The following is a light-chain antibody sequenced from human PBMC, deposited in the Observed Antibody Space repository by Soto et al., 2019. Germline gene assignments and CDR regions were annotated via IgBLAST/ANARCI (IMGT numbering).Light chain of an antibody. Sequence: EIVLTQSPGTLSLSPGERATLSCRARQSVSSSYLAWYHQKSGQAPRLLIYGASSRATAIPDRFSGSGSGTDFTLTISRLEPEDFAVYYCQQYGSSPTFGGGTKVEIK. CDR3: QQYGSSPT. J-gene: IGKJ4*01. CDR2: GAS. V-gene: IGKV3-20*01. CDR1: QSVSSSY.